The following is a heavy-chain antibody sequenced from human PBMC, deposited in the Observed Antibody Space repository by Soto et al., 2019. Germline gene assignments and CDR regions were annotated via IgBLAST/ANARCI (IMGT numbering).Heavy chain of an antibody. CDR2: ISAYNGNT. D-gene: IGHD6-13*01. CDR1: GYTFTSYG. CDR3: ARSIAAAVDFDY. V-gene: IGHV1-18*01. Sequence: QVQLVQSGAEVKKPGASVKVSCKASGYTFTSYGISWVRQAPGQGLEWMGWISAYNGNTNYAQKHQGRVTMTTDTSTSTVYMELRCLRSDDTAVYYCARSIAAAVDFDYWGQGTMVSVSS. J-gene: IGHJ4*02.